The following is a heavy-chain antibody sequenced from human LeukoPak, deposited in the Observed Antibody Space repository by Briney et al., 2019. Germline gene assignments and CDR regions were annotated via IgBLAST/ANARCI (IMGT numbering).Heavy chain of an antibody. Sequence: ASVKVSCKASGYTFTGYYMHWVRQAPGQGLEWMGWINPNSGGTNYAQKFQGRVTMTRDTSISTAYMELSRLRSDDTAVYYCAREEASSYYYYYGMDVWGQGTTVTVSS. V-gene: IGHV1-2*02. J-gene: IGHJ6*02. CDR3: AREEASSYYYYYGMDV. CDR2: INPNSGGT. CDR1: GYTFTGYY.